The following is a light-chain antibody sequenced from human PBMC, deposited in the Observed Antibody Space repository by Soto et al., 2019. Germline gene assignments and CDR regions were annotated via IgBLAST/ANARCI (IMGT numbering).Light chain of an antibody. J-gene: IGKJ5*01. V-gene: IGKV3-11*01. CDR1: QSISSY. CDR3: QQRSNWPPIT. Sequence: ETVLTQCPATLSLSPGERATLSCRASQSISSYLAWYQQKPGQPPRLLIYDASNRATGIPASSSGSGSGTDLTLTISSLEPEDFSAYYCQQRSNWPPITFGQGTRLENK. CDR2: DAS.